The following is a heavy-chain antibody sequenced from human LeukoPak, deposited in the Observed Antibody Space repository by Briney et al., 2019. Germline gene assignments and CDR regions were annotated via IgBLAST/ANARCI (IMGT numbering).Heavy chain of an antibody. CDR1: HYTFTSYG. CDR3: ARLLPHYYGSESYYNYFDY. D-gene: IGHD3-10*01. Sequence: ASVKVSCKASHYTFTSYGITWVRQAPGQGLEWMGWISAYNGNTNYAQKLQGRVTMTTDTFTSTAYMELRSLRSDDTAVYYCARLLPHYYGSESYYNYFDYWGQGTLVTVSS. CDR2: ISAYNGNT. V-gene: IGHV1-18*01. J-gene: IGHJ4*02.